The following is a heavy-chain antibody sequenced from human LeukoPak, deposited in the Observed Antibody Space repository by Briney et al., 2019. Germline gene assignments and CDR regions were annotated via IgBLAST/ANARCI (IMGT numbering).Heavy chain of an antibody. Sequence: PSETLSLTCTVSGGSISDYYWSWIRQPPGEKLEWIGYIYYTGTTTYNPSLKSRATLSIDTSKSQFSLKLSSVTAADTAVYFCTRDRKYYEIWGQGTMVTVSS. D-gene: IGHD1-14*01. CDR2: IYYTGTT. CDR1: GGSISDYY. V-gene: IGHV4-59*01. J-gene: IGHJ3*02. CDR3: TRDRKYYEI.